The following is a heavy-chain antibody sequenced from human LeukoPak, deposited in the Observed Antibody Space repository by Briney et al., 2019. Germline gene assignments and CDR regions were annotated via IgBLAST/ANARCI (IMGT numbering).Heavy chain of an antibody. V-gene: IGHV4-34*01. D-gene: IGHD3-22*01. CDR1: GGSFSGYY. J-gene: IGHJ4*02. Sequence: SETLSLTCAVYGGSFSGYYWSWIRQPPGKGLEWIGEINHSGSTNCNPSLKSRVTISVDTSKNQFSLKLSSVTAADTAVYYCARGVTYYYDSSGYGRHFDYWGQGTLVTVSS. CDR3: ARGVTYYYDSSGYGRHFDY. CDR2: INHSGST.